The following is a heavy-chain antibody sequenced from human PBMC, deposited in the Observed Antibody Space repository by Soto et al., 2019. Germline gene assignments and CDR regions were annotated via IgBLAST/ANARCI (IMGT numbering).Heavy chain of an antibody. J-gene: IGHJ4*02. V-gene: IGHV3-30*18. CDR1: GFTFSGYG. D-gene: IGHD5-18*01. CDR2: ISYYGSTQ. CDR3: AKDSETSMAH. Sequence: GSLRLSCVASGFTFSGYGMHWVRQAPGKGLEWVAVISYYGSTQYYADSVKGRFTISRDNSKNTLFLQMSSLRPEDTAVYYCAKDSETSMAHWGQGTLVTVSS.